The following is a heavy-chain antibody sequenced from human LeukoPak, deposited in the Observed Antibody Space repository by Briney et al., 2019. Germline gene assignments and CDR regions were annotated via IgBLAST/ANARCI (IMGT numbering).Heavy chain of an antibody. V-gene: IGHV3-11*04. CDR1: GFTLSDYY. CDR3: ARRYEYSGCYFDY. CDR2: ITSSGDII. J-gene: IGHJ4*02. D-gene: IGHD6-6*01. Sequence: GGSVRLSCAASGFTLSDYYMNWLRQAPGKGREGISYITSSGDIIYYADSVKGRFTISRDNAKNSLYLQMNSLRAEDTAVYYCARRYEYSGCYFDYWGQGTLVTVSS.